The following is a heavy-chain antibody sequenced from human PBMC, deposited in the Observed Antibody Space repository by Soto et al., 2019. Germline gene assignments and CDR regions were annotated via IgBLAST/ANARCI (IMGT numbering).Heavy chain of an antibody. Sequence: QVQLVQSGAEVKKPGASVKVSCKASGYTFTGYYMHWVRQAPGQGLEWMGWINPNSGGTNYAQKFQGRVTMTRDTSISTAYMELSRMRSDDTAVYYCASEYYYDSSGYPLGYWGQGTLVTVSS. CDR2: INPNSGGT. CDR1: GYTFTGYY. J-gene: IGHJ4*02. CDR3: ASEYYYDSSGYPLGY. V-gene: IGHV1-2*02. D-gene: IGHD3-22*01.